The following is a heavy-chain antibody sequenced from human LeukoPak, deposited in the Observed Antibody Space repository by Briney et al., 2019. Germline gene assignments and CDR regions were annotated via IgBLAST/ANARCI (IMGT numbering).Heavy chain of an antibody. Sequence: PSETLSLTCTVSGGSISSYYWSWMRQPPGKGLEWIGCIYYSGSTNYNPSLKSRVTISVDTSKHQFSLKLSSVTAADTAVYYCARPYCSSTSCYWYFDLWGRGTLVTVSS. CDR1: GGSISSYY. CDR3: ARPYCSSTSCYWYFDL. V-gene: IGHV4-59*01. D-gene: IGHD2-2*01. J-gene: IGHJ2*01. CDR2: IYYSGST.